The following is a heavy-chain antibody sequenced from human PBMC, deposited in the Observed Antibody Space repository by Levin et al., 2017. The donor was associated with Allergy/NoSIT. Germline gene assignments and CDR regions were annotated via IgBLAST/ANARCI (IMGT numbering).Heavy chain of an antibody. CDR3: ARHWSYSSGWYIDY. V-gene: IGHV5-51*01. CDR2: IYPGDSDT. Sequence: GGSLRLSCKGSGYSFTSYWIGWVRQMPGKGLEWMGIIYPGDSDTRYSPSFQGQVTISADKSISTAYLQWSSLKASDTAMYYCARHWSYSSGWYIDYWGQGTLVTVSA. CDR1: GYSFTSYW. J-gene: IGHJ4*02. D-gene: IGHD6-19*01.